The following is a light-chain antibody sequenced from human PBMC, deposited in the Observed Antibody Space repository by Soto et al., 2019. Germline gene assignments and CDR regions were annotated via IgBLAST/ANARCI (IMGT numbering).Light chain of an antibody. CDR3: QQYDTSPIT. CDR1: QSVSSDF. CDR2: GAS. J-gene: IGKJ5*01. Sequence: EIVLTQSPGILSLSPGERATLSCRASQSVSSDFLAWYQQKPGQAPRLLIYGASTRATGIPDRFSGSGSETDFSLNLSRLEPEDVALYYCQQYDTSPITFGQGTRLQIK. V-gene: IGKV3-20*01.